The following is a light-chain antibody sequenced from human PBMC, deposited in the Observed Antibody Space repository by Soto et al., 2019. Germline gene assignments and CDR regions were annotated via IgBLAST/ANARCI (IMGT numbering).Light chain of an antibody. Sequence: DIVMTQSPLSLPVTPGGRASISCRSSQSLLHSNGYNYLDWYLQKPGQSPQLLIYLGSNRASGVPDRFSGSGSGTDFTLKISRVEAEDVGVYYCMQALQIPHTFGRGTKVDI. V-gene: IGKV2-28*01. CDR3: MQALQIPHT. J-gene: IGKJ4*01. CDR1: QSLLHSNGYNY. CDR2: LGS.